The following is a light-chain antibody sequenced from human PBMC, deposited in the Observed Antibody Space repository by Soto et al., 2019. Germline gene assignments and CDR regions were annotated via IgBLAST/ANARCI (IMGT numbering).Light chain of an antibody. CDR3: QQSDNLPFT. CDR1: QSISDS. Sequence: DIQMTQSPSTLSTSIGDRVTITCRASQSISDSLAWYQQKPGKAPQLLIHDASSLEAGVPSRFSGSGSGTHFSLTISSLQPEDFTTYYCQQSDNLPFTFGGGTKVDIK. J-gene: IGKJ4*01. V-gene: IGKV1-5*01. CDR2: DAS.